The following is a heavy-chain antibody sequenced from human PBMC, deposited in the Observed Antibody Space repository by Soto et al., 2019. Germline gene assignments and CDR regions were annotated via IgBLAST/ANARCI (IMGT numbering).Heavy chain of an antibody. D-gene: IGHD3-10*01. CDR2: IWYDGSNK. J-gene: IGHJ6*02. Sequence: PGESLKISCAASGFTFSSYGMHWVRQAPGKGLEWVAVIWYDGSNKYYADSVKGRFTISRDNSKNTLYLQMNSLRAEDTAVYYCARDKAMVRGVLLNYYYYYGMDVWGQGTTVPVSS. CDR3: ARDKAMVRGVLLNYYYYYGMDV. V-gene: IGHV3-33*01. CDR1: GFTFSSYG.